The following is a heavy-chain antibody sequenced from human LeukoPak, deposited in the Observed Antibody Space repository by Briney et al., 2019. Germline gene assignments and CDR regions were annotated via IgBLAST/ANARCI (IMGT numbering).Heavy chain of an antibody. V-gene: IGHV1-69*06. CDR2: IIPLFGAP. D-gene: IGHD3-10*01. J-gene: IGHJ6*03. Sequence: SVKVSCKASGGSFSSYAISWVRQAPGQGLEWMGGIIPLFGAPNYAQKFQGRVTITADKSTTTAYMELSSLRSEDTAVYYCARGFRVRVRGVYYYYYMDVWGKGTTVTVSS. CDR3: ARGFRVRVRGVYYYYYMDV. CDR1: GGSFSSYA.